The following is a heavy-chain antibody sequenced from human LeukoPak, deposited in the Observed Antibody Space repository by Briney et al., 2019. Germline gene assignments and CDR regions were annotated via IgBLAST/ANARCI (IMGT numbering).Heavy chain of an antibody. CDR3: ARRVSSGVVPRWDY. D-gene: IGHD6-19*01. J-gene: IGHJ4*02. CDR2: IYYSGST. CDR1: GGSITSSSYY. Sequence: PSETPSLTCTVSGGSITSSSYYWGWIRQPPGKGLEWIGSIYYSGSTYYNPSLKSRVTISVDTSKNQFSLKLSSVTAADTAVYYCARRVSSGVVPRWDYWGQGTLVTVSS. V-gene: IGHV4-39*01.